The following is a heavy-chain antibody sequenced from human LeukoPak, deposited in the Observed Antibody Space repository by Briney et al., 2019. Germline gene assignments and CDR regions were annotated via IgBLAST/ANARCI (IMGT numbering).Heavy chain of an antibody. V-gene: IGHV3-23*01. CDR3: AKDDYYYYMDV. Sequence: GGSLRLSCAASGFTFSIYGMGWVRQAPGKGLEWVSAISSSGGSTNYADSVKGRFTISRDNSKNTLYLQMNNLRAEDTAVYYCAKDDYYYYMDVWGKGTTVTVSS. CDR2: ISSSGGST. J-gene: IGHJ6*03. CDR1: GFTFSIYG.